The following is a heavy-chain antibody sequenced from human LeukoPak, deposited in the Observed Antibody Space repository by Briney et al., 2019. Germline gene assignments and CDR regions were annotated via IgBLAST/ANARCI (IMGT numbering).Heavy chain of an antibody. CDR2: MGEGGTDI. CDR1: GFTFSRFW. V-gene: IGHV3-7*05. D-gene: IGHD2-15*01. Sequence: GGSLRLSCAASGFTFSRFWMTWVRQAPGKGLEWVASMGEGGTDIHYVDSVKGRFTISRDNSKNTLYLQMNSLRAEDTALYYCAKGAGGSWPDAFDIWGQGTMVTVSS. CDR3: AKGAGGSWPDAFDI. J-gene: IGHJ3*02.